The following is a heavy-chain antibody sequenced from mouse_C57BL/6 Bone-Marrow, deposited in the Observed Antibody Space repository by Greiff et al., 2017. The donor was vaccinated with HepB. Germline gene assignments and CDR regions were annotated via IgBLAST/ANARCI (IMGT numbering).Heavy chain of an antibody. V-gene: IGHV1-26*01. J-gene: IGHJ3*01. CDR3: ARGLYDLAY. D-gene: IGHD2-3*01. Sequence: EVQLQQSGPELVKPGASVKISCKASGYTFTDYYMNWVKQSHGKSLEWIGDINPNNGGTSYNQKFKGKATLTVDKSSSTAYMELRSLTSEDSAVYYCARGLYDLAYWGQGTLVTVSA. CDR2: INPNNGGT. CDR1: GYTFTDYY.